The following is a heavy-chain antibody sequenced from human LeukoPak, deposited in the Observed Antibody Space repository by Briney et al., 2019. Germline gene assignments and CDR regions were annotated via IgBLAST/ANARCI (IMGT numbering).Heavy chain of an antibody. J-gene: IGHJ4*02. CDR2: IYYSGST. CDR1: GGSISSYY. CDR3: AGAAAGPYYFDY. Sequence: SETLSLTCTVSGGSISSYYWSWIRQHPGKGLEWIGYIYYSGSTYYNPSLKSRVTISVDTSKNQFSLKLSSVTAADTAVYYCAGAAAGPYYFDYWGQGTLVTVSS. D-gene: IGHD6-13*01. V-gene: IGHV4-59*06.